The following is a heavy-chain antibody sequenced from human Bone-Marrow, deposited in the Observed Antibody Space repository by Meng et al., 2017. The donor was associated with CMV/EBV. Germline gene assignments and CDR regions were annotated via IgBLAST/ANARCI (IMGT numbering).Heavy chain of an antibody. CDR2: INPSGGST. V-gene: IGHV1-46*01. CDR1: GYTFTSYY. CDR3: ARELDTTGTVSPLNV. J-gene: IGHJ6*02. Sequence: ASVKVSCKASGYTFTSYYMHWVRQAPGQGLEWMGIINPSGGSTNYAQKFQGRVTMTRDTSISTAYMELSSLRSEDTAVYYCARELDTTGTVSPLNVWGQGTTVTVSS. D-gene: IGHD1-1*01.